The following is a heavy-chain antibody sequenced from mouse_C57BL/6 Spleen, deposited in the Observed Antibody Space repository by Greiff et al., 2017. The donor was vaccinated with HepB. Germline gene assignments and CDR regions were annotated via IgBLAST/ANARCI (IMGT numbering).Heavy chain of an antibody. CDR3: ARNVNPAWVAY. V-gene: IGHV1-9*01. CDR2: ILPGSGST. Sequence: QVQLQQSGAELMKPGASVKLSCKAPGYTFTGYWIEWVKQRPGHGLEWIGEILPGSGSTYYNEKFKGKATFTADTSSNTAYMQLSSLTTEYSAIYYCARNVNPAWVAYWGQGTLVTVSA. J-gene: IGHJ3*01. CDR1: GYTFTGYW.